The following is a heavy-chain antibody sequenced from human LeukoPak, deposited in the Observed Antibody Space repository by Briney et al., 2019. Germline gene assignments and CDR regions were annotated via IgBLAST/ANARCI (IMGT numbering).Heavy chain of an antibody. V-gene: IGHV1-69*13. CDR3: ARGSLTYYYDSSGYNDY. Sequence: GASVNVSFKASGYTFTSNYMHWVRHAPGQGLEWVGGIIPIFGTANYAQKFQGRVTITADESTSTAYMELSSLRSEDTAVYYCARGSLTYYYDSSGYNDYWGQGTLVTVSS. D-gene: IGHD3-22*01. J-gene: IGHJ4*02. CDR1: GYTFTSNY. CDR2: IIPIFGTA.